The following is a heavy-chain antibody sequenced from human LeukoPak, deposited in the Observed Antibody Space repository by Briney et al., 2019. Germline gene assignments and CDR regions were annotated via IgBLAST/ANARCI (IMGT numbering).Heavy chain of an antibody. CDR2: IYHSGST. D-gene: IGHD2-8*01. CDR3: ARVLMVYGRFVDC. CDR1: GYSISRGYY. J-gene: IGHJ4*02. V-gene: IGHV4-38-2*01. Sequence: PSETLSLTCAVSGYSISRGYYWGWIRQPPGKGLEWIGNIYHSGSTYYNPSLKNRVTISVDTSKNQFSLKVSSVTAADTAVYYCARVLMVYGRFVDCWGQGTLVIVSS.